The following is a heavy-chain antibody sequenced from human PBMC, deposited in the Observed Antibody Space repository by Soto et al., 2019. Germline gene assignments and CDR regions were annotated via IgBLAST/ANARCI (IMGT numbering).Heavy chain of an antibody. CDR1: GFTFSNYA. V-gene: IGHV3-30-3*01. D-gene: IGHD2-21*01. J-gene: IGHJ2*01. Sequence: QVQLVESGGGVVQPGRSLRLSCAASGFTFSNYAMHWVRQAPGKGLEWVALISYDGSYKYSADSVKGRFTISRDNSKNALYGQINSLRAEDTAVYYCARFPLVMEHLYRDFDLWGRVTLITVSS. CDR2: ISYDGSYK. CDR3: ARFPLVMEHLYRDFDL.